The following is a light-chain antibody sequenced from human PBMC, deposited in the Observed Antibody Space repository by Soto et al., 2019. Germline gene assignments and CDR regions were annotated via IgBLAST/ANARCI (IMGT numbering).Light chain of an antibody. CDR3: SSYTSSSKV. J-gene: IGLJ1*01. V-gene: IGLV2-14*01. CDR1: GSDVGGYNY. CDR2: DVS. Sequence: QSALTQPASVSGSPGQSITISCTGTGSDVGGYNYVSWYQQHPGKAPKLMIYDVSNRPSGVSNRFSGSKSGNTASLTISGLQAEDEADYYCSSYTSSSKVFGTGTKVTV.